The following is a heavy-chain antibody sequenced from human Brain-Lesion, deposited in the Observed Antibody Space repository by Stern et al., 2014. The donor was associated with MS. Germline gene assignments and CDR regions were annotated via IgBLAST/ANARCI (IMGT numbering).Heavy chain of an antibody. CDR3: AKDRQYLTYFFDH. V-gene: IGHV3-30*18. CDR1: GFTFGSCA. D-gene: IGHD2/OR15-2a*01. CDR2: VSYDGSNK. J-gene: IGHJ5*02. Sequence: VQLLESGGGVVQPGRPLRLSCVASGFTFGSCAMHWVRQAPGNGLEWVAGVSYDGSNKYYADSVKGRFTISRDNSQNTLYMQMSSLRPEDTAVYYCAKDRQYLTYFFDHWGQGSLVTVSS.